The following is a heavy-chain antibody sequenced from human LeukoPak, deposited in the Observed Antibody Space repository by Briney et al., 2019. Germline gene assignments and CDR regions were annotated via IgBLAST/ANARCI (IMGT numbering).Heavy chain of an antibody. V-gene: IGHV3-20*04. J-gene: IGHJ5*02. CDR2: INWNGGST. Sequence: GGSLRLSCAASGFTFDDYAMHWVRQAPGKGLEWVSGINWNGGSTGYADSVKGRFTISRDNAKNSLYLQMNSLRAEDTALYYCARDSDYYGSGSYYIPNWFDPWGQGTLVTVSS. D-gene: IGHD3-10*01. CDR1: GFTFDDYA. CDR3: ARDSDYYGSGSYYIPNWFDP.